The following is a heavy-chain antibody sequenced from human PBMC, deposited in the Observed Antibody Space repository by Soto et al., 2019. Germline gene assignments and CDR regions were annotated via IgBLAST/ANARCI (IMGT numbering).Heavy chain of an antibody. CDR2: IIPMFGTS. J-gene: IGHJ4*02. D-gene: IGHD2-2*02. CDR1: GGTFSVYA. CDR3: ARGSCSSTSCYKEYYFDL. Sequence: SLKVSWKASGGTFSVYAISWGRQAPGQGLEWMGEIIPMFGTSNYAQKFQGRVTITADESTSTAYMELSSLRSEDTAVYYCARGSCSSTSCYKEYYFDLWGQGTLVTVSS. V-gene: IGHV1-69*01.